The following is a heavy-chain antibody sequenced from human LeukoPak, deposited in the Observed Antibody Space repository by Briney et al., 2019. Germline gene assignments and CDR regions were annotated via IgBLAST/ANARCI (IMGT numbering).Heavy chain of an antibody. CDR2: INPNSGGT. CDR3: ARDYGDFSYYFDY. Sequence: ASVKVSCKASGYTFTGYYMHLVRQAPGQGLEWMGRINPNSGGTNYAQKFQGRVTMTRDTSISTAYMELSRLRSDDTAVYYCARDYGDFSYYFDYWGQGTLVTVSS. D-gene: IGHD4-17*01. J-gene: IGHJ4*02. V-gene: IGHV1-2*06. CDR1: GYTFTGYY.